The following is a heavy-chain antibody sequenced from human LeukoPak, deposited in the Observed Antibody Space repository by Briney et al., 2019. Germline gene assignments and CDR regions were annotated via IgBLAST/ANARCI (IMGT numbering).Heavy chain of an antibody. CDR2: ISGSGGIT. J-gene: IGHJ4*02. CDR3: ARGRGGDYVPSRSDS. V-gene: IGHV3-23*01. Sequence: PGGSLRLSCSGSGFAFSGYAMGWVRQAPGKGLEWVSSISGSGGITYYADSVEGRFTISRDNSESTLYLQMNSLRAEDTALYYCARGRGGDYVPSRSDSWGLGTLVTVSS. D-gene: IGHD4-17*01. CDR1: GFAFSGYA.